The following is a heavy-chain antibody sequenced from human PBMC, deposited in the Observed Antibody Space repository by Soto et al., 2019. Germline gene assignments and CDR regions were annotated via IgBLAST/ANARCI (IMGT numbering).Heavy chain of an antibody. CDR2: MNPNSGNT. Sequence: QVQLVQSGAEVKKPGASVKVSCKASGYTFTSYDINWVRQATGQGLEWMGWMNPNSGNTGYAQKFQGRVTMTRNTSISPAYIDLSSLRSEDTAVYYCARGVFSSRWYVGYYGMDVWGQGTTVTVSS. CDR3: ARGVFSSRWYVGYYGMDV. V-gene: IGHV1-8*01. J-gene: IGHJ6*02. D-gene: IGHD6-13*01. CDR1: GYTFTSYD.